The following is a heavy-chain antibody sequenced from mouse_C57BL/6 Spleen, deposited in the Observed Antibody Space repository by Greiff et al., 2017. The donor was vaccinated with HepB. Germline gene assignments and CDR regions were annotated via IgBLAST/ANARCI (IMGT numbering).Heavy chain of an antibody. CDR1: GFTFSSYA. D-gene: IGHD2-4*01. CDR2: ISDGGSYT. J-gene: IGHJ3*01. Sequence: EVKLVESGGGLVKPGGSLKLSCAASGFTFSSYAMSWVRQTPEKRLEWVATISDGGSYTYYPDNVKGRFTISRDNAKNNLYLQMSHLKSEDTAMYYCARGDYDYDGGPWFAYWGQGTLVTVSA. CDR3: ARGDYDYDGGPWFAY. V-gene: IGHV5-4*03.